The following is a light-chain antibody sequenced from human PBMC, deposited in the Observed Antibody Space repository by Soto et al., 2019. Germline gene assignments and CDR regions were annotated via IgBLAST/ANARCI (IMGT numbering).Light chain of an antibody. J-gene: IGKJ4*01. CDR2: KAS. CDR3: QQLNSYPLT. V-gene: IGKV1-5*03. Sequence: DIQMTQSPSTLSASVGDRVTITCRASQSISSWLAWYQQKPGKAPKLLIYKASTLKSGVPSRFSGSGSGTEFTLTISSLQPEDFATYYCQQLNSYPLTFGGGTTVDIK. CDR1: QSISSW.